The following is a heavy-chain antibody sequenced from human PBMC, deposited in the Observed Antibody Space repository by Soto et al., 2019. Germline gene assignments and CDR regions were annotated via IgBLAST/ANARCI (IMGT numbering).Heavy chain of an antibody. CDR2: ISGSGGST. V-gene: IGHV3-23*01. CDR1: GFTFSSYA. CDR3: AKDSSGRDPHNWFDP. Sequence: PGGSLRLSCAASGFTFSSYAMSWVRQAPGKGLEWVSAISGSGGSTYYADSVKGRFTISRDNSKNTLYLQMNSLRAEDTAVYYCAKDSSGRDPHNWFDPWGQGTLVTSPQ. J-gene: IGHJ5*02. D-gene: IGHD2-8*02.